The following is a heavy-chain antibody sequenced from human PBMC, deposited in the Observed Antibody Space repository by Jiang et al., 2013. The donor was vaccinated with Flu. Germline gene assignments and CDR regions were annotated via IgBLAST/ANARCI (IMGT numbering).Heavy chain of an antibody. Sequence: GTANYAQKFQGRVTITADESTSTAYMELSSLRSEDTAVYYCARANGIQLWFNYYYGMDVWGQGTTVTVSS. CDR2: GTA. CDR3: ARANGIQLWFNYYYGMDV. J-gene: IGHJ6*02. D-gene: IGHD5-18*01. V-gene: IGHV1-69*01.